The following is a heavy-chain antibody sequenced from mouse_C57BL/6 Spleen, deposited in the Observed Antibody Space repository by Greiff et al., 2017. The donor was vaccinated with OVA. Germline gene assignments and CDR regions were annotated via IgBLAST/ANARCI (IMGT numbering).Heavy chain of an antibody. CDR2: IDPETGGT. CDR3: TRRGYYGSSFWYFDV. CDR1: GYTFTDYE. D-gene: IGHD1-1*01. V-gene: IGHV1-15*01. J-gene: IGHJ1*03. Sequence: QVQLQQSGAELVRPGASVTLSCKASGYTFTDYEMHWVKQTPVHGLEWIGAIDPETGGTAYNQKYKGKAILTADKSSSTAYMELRSLTSEDSAVYYCTRRGYYGSSFWYFDVWGTGTTVTVSP.